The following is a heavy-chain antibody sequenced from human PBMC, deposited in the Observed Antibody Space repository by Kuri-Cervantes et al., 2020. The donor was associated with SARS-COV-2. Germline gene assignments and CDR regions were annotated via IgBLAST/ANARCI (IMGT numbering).Heavy chain of an antibody. D-gene: IGHD1-14*01. Sequence: GESLKIPCAASGFTFSSYATSWVRQAPGKGLEWVSAISGSGGSTYYADPVKARFTISRDNSKNTLYLQMTSLRAEDTALYYCAKASAGSYYYYYMDVWGKGTTVTVSS. CDR1: GFTFSSYA. J-gene: IGHJ6*03. CDR3: AKASAGSYYYYYMDV. CDR2: ISGSGGST. V-gene: IGHV3-23*01.